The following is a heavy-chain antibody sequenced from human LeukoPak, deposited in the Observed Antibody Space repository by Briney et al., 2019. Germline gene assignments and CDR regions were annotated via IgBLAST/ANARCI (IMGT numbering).Heavy chain of an antibody. CDR3: AKGLSSGYYYSWFDP. D-gene: IGHD3-22*01. CDR2: IYGGGST. V-gene: IGHV3-53*05. J-gene: IGHJ5*02. Sequence: GGSLRLSCAASGFTVSSNFMSWVRQAPGKGLECVSVIYGGGSTYYADSVKGRFTISRDNAKNSLYLQMNSLRAEDMALYYCAKGLSSGYYYSWFDPWGQGTLVTVSS. CDR1: GFTVSSNF.